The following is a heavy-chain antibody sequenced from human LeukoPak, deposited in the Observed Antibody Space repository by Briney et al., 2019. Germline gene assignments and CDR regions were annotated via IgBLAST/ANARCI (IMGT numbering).Heavy chain of an antibody. CDR2: ISSSSSTI. D-gene: IGHD2-2*02. J-gene: IGHJ4*02. CDR1: GFTFSSHN. CDR3: ARAHCSATSCYI. Sequence: PGGSLRLSCAASGFTFSSHNMNWVRQAPGKGLERVSYISSSSSTIYYVDSVKGRFTISRDNAKNSLYLQMNSLRAEDTAVYYCARAHCSATSCYIWGQGTLVTVSS. V-gene: IGHV3-48*01.